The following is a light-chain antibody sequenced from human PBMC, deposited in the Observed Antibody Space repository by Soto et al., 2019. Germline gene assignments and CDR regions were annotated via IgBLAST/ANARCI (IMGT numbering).Light chain of an antibody. CDR2: EGS. CDR1: SGDIGTYNL. V-gene: IGLV2-23*01. CDR3: CSYVAVNSWM. Sequence: QSVLTQPASVSGSPGQSITISCTGTSGDIGTYNLVSWYQQHPGKVPKLIIYEGSKRPSGVSNRFSGSRSGNTASLTISGLLAEDEADYYCCSYVAVNSWMFGGGTKLTVL. J-gene: IGLJ3*02.